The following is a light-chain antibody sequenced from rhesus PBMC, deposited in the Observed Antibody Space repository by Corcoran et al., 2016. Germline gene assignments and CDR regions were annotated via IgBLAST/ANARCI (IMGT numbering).Light chain of an antibody. CDR3: QQHDNSPWT. Sequence: DIQMTQSPSSLSASVGDRVTIRCRASQGISNWSAWYQQTPGKAPKLLNYRASHLETGVPSRFSGSGSGTDFTLTIRGLQPEDIDTYYCQQHDNSPWTFGQGTKVEIK. CDR1: QGISNW. J-gene: IGKJ1*01. CDR2: RAS. V-gene: IGKV1-69*01.